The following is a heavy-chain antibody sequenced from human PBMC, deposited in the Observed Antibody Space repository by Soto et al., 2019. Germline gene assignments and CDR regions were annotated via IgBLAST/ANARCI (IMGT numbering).Heavy chain of an antibody. CDR1: GFTFSSYS. CDR3: ARDERLIAAPGTGHYYYYGMDV. D-gene: IGHD6-13*01. Sequence: PGGSLRLSCAASGFTFSSYSMNWVRQAPGKGLDWVSSISSGGSFMFYADSVKGRLTISRDNAKNLLYLQMNSLRAEDTAVYYCARDERLIAAPGTGHYYYYGMDVWGQGTTVTVSS. J-gene: IGHJ6*02. V-gene: IGHV3-21*01. CDR2: ISSGGSFM.